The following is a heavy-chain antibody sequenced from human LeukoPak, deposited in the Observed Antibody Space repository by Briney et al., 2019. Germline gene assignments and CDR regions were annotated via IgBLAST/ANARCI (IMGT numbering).Heavy chain of an antibody. CDR1: GYTFTCYY. J-gene: IGHJ3*02. CDR3: ARLLLYGSGIGSRDAFDI. CDR2: INPNSGGT. D-gene: IGHD3-10*01. V-gene: IGHV1-2*06. Sequence: GASVKVSCKASGYTFTCYYMHWVGQAPGQGREGMGRINPNSGGTNYAQKFQGRVTMTRDTSISTAYMELSRLRSDDTAVYYCARLLLYGSGIGSRDAFDIWGQGTMVTVSS.